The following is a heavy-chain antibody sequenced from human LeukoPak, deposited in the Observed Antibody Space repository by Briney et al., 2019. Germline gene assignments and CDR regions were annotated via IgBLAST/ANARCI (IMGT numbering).Heavy chain of an antibody. V-gene: IGHV4-59*01. CDR1: GGSISTYY. Sequence: KPSETLSLTCTVSGGSISTYYWRWIRQPPGEGLEWIGNIHYTGITNYNPSLKSRVTISVDTSKNQFSLKLSSVTAADTAVYYCARENSSGWYNFDYWGQGTLVTVSS. CDR2: IHYTGIT. J-gene: IGHJ4*02. D-gene: IGHD6-19*01. CDR3: ARENSSGWYNFDY.